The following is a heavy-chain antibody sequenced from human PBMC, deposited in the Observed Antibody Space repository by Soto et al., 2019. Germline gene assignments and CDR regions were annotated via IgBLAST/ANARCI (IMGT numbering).Heavy chain of an antibody. J-gene: IGHJ4*02. CDR3: AKVKSSSVSLAGRSHY. Sequence: GGSLRLSCAASGFTFSSYAMSWVRQAPGKGLEWVSAISGSGGSTYYADSVKGRFTISRDNSKNTLYLQMNSLRTEDTAVYYCAKVKSSSVSLAGRSHYCVPGPMVTL. CDR2: ISGSGGST. D-gene: IGHD3-10*01. CDR1: GFTFSSYA. V-gene: IGHV3-23*01.